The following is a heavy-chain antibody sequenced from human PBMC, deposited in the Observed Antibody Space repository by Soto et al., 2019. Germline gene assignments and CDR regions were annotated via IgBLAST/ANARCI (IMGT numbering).Heavy chain of an antibody. Sequence: GESLKISCKGSGYSFTSYWISWVRQMPGKGLEWMGRIDPSDSYTNYSPSFQGHVTISADKSISTAYLQWSSLKASDTAMYYCARLGSFDILTGYPYYYYGMDVWGQGTTVTVSS. CDR3: ARLGSFDILTGYPYYYYGMDV. CDR2: IDPSDSYT. J-gene: IGHJ6*02. D-gene: IGHD3-9*01. V-gene: IGHV5-10-1*01. CDR1: GYSFTSYW.